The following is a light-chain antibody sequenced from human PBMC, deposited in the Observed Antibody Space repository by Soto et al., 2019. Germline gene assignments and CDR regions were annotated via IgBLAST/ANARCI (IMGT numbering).Light chain of an antibody. CDR2: GNN. V-gene: IGLV1-40*01. Sequence: QSVLTQPPSLSGAPGQTITISCTGSSSNIGAGSDVHWFQHLPGTAPKVLIYGNNNRPSGVPDRFSCSKSGTSGSLAITGLQAEDEADYYCQSYDSSRRAWVFGGGTKLTVL. CDR3: QSYDSSRRAWV. J-gene: IGLJ3*02. CDR1: SSNIGAGSD.